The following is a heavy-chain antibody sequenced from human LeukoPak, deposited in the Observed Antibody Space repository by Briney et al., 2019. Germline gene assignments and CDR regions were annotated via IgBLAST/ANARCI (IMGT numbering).Heavy chain of an antibody. Sequence: GGSLRLSCAASGFTVSSNYMRWVRQAPGKGLEWVSVIYSGGSTYYADSVKGRFTISRDNSKNALYLQMNSLRAEDTAVYYCARGETVTARTLDVWGKGTTVTVSS. D-gene: IGHD2-21*02. J-gene: IGHJ6*04. CDR2: IYSGGST. CDR3: ARGETVTARTLDV. V-gene: IGHV3-53*01. CDR1: GFTVSSNY.